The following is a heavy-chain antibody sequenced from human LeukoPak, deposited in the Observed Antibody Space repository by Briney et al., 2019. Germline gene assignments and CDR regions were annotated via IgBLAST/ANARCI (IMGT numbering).Heavy chain of an antibody. CDR1: GFTVSSNY. V-gene: IGHV3-53*01. CDR2: IDNGGST. Sequence: TGGSLRLSCAASGFTVSSNYMSWVRQAPGKGLEWVSVIDNGGSTYYADSVKGRFTISRDNSKNTLYLQMNSLIAEDTAVYYCARDGSARSLGNWGQGTLVSVSS. CDR3: ARDGSARSLGN. D-gene: IGHD6-6*01. J-gene: IGHJ4*02.